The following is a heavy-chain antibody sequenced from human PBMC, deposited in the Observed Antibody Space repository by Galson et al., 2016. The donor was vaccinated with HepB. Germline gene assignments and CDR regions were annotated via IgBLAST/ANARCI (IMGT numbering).Heavy chain of an antibody. Sequence: SLRLSCAASGFTFSSYSMHWVRQAPGRGLEWISFIFSSSPIYYADSVKGRFTISRDNAKNSLYLQMNSLTDEGTAVYFCARGWRENTLDYWGREPWSLSPQ. J-gene: IGHJ4*02. V-gene: IGHV3-48*02. D-gene: IGHD2/OR15-2a*01. CDR1: GFTFSSYS. CDR2: IFSSSPI. CDR3: ARGWRENTLDY.